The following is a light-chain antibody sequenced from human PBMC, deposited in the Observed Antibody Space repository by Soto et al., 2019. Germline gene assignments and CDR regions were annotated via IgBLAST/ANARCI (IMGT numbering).Light chain of an antibody. CDR1: SSDIGAYDY. J-gene: IGLJ2*01. V-gene: IGLV1-51*01. CDR3: ATWDGSLPAEV. CDR2: DNN. Sequence: QSALTQPASVSGSPGQSITISCSGSSSDIGAYDYVSWYQQLPGTAPKLLIYDNNKRPSGIPDRFSGSKSGTSGTLDITGLQTGDEADYYCATWDGSLPAEVFGGGTQLTVL.